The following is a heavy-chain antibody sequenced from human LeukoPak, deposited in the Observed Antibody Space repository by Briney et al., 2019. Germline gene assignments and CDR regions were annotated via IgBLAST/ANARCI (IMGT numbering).Heavy chain of an antibody. D-gene: IGHD5-24*01. V-gene: IGHV1-69*04. CDR2: IIPIFGIA. Sequence: SVKVSCRASGGTFSSYAVSWVRQAPGQGLEWMGMIIPIFGIANYAQKFQGKVTITADKSTSTAYMELCSLRSEDTGVYFCARVEMGTIRGPFYYWGPGNLGTVSP. CDR1: GGTFSSYA. CDR3: ARVEMGTIRGPFYY. J-gene: IGHJ4*02.